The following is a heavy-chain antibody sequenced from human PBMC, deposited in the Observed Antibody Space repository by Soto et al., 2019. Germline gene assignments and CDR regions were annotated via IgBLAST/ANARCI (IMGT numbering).Heavy chain of an antibody. CDR3: ARGDHSLPTRYYGMDV. Sequence: EVQLLESGGGLVQPGGSLRLSCAASGFIFSNYAMFWFRQAPGKGLEWVSTIYAAGSGKYYAGSVKGRFTISRDNSRDTLFLQMDSLRAEDTAVYYCARGDHSLPTRYYGMDVWGQGTTVTVSS. V-gene: IGHV3-23*01. J-gene: IGHJ6*02. D-gene: IGHD5-18*01. CDR2: IYAAGSGK. CDR1: GFIFSNYA.